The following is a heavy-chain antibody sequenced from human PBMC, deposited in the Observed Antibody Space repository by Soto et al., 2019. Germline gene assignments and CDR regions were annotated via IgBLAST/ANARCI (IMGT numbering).Heavy chain of an antibody. Sequence: QITLTESGPTLVQPTQTLTLTCTFSGFSLSTNGVGVGWIRQPPGKALEWLSLIYWDDDKRYSPSLKSRLTITKDTSKNRVVLTMTNMDPVDTATYYCAHSPRITMYDYWGQGTLGTVSS. J-gene: IGHJ4*02. D-gene: IGHD3-10*02. V-gene: IGHV2-5*02. CDR1: GFSLSTNGVG. CDR2: IYWDDDK. CDR3: AHSPRITMYDY.